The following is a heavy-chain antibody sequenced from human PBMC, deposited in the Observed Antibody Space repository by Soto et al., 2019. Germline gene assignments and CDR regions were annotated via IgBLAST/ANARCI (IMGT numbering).Heavy chain of an antibody. V-gene: IGHV1-3*05. CDR1: GYTFTSYA. CDR2: INAGNGNT. D-gene: IGHD6-6*01. J-gene: IGHJ4*02. CDR3: ARAPGGSSSFVDY. Sequence: QVQLVQSGAEEKKPGASVKVSCKASGYTFTSYAMHWVRQAPGQRLEWMGWINAGNGNTKYSQKFQGRVTITRDTSASTADMERSSLRSEDTAVYYCARAPGGSSSFVDYWGQGTLVTVSS.